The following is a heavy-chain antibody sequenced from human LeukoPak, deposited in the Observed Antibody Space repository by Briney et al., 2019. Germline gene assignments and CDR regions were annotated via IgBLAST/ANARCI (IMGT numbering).Heavy chain of an antibody. J-gene: IGHJ4*02. CDR2: TSHDGSHK. CDR1: GFTFSTSG. Sequence: GGSLRLSCAASGFTFSTSGMHWVRQAPGEGLEWVAVTSHDGSHKYYADSVKGRFTISRDKSKNTLYLQMNSLRAEDTAVYYCAKGDTTWELPHDYWGQGTLVTVSS. CDR3: AKGDTTWELPHDY. V-gene: IGHV3-30*18. D-gene: IGHD1-26*01.